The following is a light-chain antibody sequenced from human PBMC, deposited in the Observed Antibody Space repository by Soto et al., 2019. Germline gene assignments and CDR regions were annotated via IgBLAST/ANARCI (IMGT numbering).Light chain of an antibody. V-gene: IGLV1-47*01. CDR3: TTWDDSLSGVV. CDR1: ISNIGSNN. CDR2: RND. J-gene: IGLJ2*01. Sequence: QSVLTQDASASGTPGQRVTIDCSGGISNIGSNNVYWYQQLPGTAPKLLIYRNDHRPSEVPDRFSGSKSGTSASLAISGLPSDDGGAYYSTTWDDSLSGVVFGGGTKLTVL.